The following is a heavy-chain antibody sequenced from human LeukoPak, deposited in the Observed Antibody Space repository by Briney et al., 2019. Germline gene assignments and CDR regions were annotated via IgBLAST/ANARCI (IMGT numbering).Heavy chain of an antibody. V-gene: IGHV3-48*01. D-gene: IGHD5-18*01. J-gene: IGHJ6*03. CDR3: TRGSGYSYGYRPPFYYYMDV. CDR2: ISSSGRTI. Sequence: SGGSLRLSCAPSGITFSNYSMNWVRQAPGKGLEWVSYISSSGRTIYYADSVKGRFTISRDNAKNSLCLQMNSLRAEDTAVYYCTRGSGYSYGYRPPFYYYMDVWGKGTTVTVSS. CDR1: GITFSNYS.